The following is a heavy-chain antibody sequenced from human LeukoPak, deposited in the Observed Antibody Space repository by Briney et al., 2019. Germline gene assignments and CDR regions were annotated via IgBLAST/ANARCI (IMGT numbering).Heavy chain of an antibody. J-gene: IGHJ4*02. CDR2: IQYDGSKK. V-gene: IGHV3-30*02. CDR1: RFTFSSYG. D-gene: IGHD2-2*01. CDR3: AREGYCSSTSCSFDY. Sequence: PGGSLRLSCAASRFTFSSYGMHWVRQAPGKGLEWVAFIQYDGSKKYYADSVKGRFTISRDNAKNSLYLQMNSLRAEDTALYYCAREGYCSSTSCSFDYWGQGTLVTVSS.